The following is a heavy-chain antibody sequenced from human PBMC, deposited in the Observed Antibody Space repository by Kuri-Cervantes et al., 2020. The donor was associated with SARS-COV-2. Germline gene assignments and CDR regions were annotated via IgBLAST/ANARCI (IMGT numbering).Heavy chain of an antibody. D-gene: IGHD3-22*01. CDR2: IIPIFGTA. Sequence: SVKVSCKASGGTFSSYAISWVRQAPGQGLEWMGGIIPIFGTANYAQKFQGGVTITADESTSTAYMELSSLRSEDTAVYYCARAYYYDSSGYYPGDYWGQGSLVTVSS. CDR3: ARAYYYDSSGYYPGDY. CDR1: GGTFSSYA. V-gene: IGHV1-69*13. J-gene: IGHJ4*02.